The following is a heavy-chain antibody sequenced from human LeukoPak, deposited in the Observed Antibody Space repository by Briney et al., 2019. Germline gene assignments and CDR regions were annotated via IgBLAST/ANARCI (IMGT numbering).Heavy chain of an antibody. CDR2: IHYSGNT. CDR1: GGSISNYY. Sequence: PSETLSLTCTVSGGSISNYYWSWIRQPPGKGLEWIGHIHYSGNTNYNPALRSRVTISLDTSKNQFSLKVNSVTAADTAVYYCARRGAIAALPFWGQGTLVTVSS. J-gene: IGHJ4*02. V-gene: IGHV4-59*01. CDR3: ARRGAIAALPF. D-gene: IGHD6-6*01.